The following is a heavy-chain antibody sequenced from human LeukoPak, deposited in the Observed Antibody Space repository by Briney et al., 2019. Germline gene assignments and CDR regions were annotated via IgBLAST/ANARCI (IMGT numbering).Heavy chain of an antibody. Sequence: AASVKVSCKASGYTFTSYGISWVRQAPGKGLEWMGWISAYNGNTNYAQKLQGRVTMTTDTSTSTAYMELRSLRSDDTAVYYCARDRSYTAMVKYYFDYWGQGTLVTVSS. CDR3: ARDRSYTAMVKYYFDY. D-gene: IGHD5-18*01. CDR2: ISAYNGNT. J-gene: IGHJ4*02. V-gene: IGHV1-18*01. CDR1: GYTFTSYG.